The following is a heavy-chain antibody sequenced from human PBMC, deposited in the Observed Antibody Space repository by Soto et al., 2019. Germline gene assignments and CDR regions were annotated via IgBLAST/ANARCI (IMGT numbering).Heavy chain of an antibody. J-gene: IGHJ4*02. CDR2: IWYDGSNK. V-gene: IGHV3-33*01. Sequence: GGSLRLSCASSGFPFSTYGMHWVRQAPGKGLEWVAVIWYDGSNKYYADSVKGRFTISRDNSKNTLYLQMNSLRAEDTAVYYCVPLMLQFLDYWGRGTLVTVSS. D-gene: IGHD4-4*01. CDR3: VPLMLQFLDY. CDR1: GFPFSTYG.